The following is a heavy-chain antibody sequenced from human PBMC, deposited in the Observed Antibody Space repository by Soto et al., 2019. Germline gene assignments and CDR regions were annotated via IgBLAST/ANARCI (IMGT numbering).Heavy chain of an antibody. CDR2: IYPGDSDT. V-gene: IGHV5-51*01. CDR3: ARRDDSPTAEYFQH. J-gene: IGHJ1*01. CDR1: GYSFTTYW. D-gene: IGHD2-21*01. Sequence: GESLKISCKGSGYSFTTYWIGWVRQMPGKGLEWMGIIYPGDSDTRYSPSFQGQVTTSADKSTSTAYLQWSSLKASDTAMYYCARRDDSPTAEYFQHWGQGTLVTVSS.